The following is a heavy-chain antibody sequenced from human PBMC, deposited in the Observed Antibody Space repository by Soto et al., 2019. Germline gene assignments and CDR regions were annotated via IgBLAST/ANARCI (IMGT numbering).Heavy chain of an antibody. V-gene: IGHV1-2*02. CDR1: GYTFAAYY. Sequence: QVQLVQSGAEVKKPGASVKVSCKTSGYTFAAYYIHWIRQAPGQGLEWMGWINPTSGGTVYAQNFQDGVTMTRDTSISTAYMELRRLNTDETAVYYCARDPDYGDYWGYFFDSWGQGTPVTVSS. D-gene: IGHD4-17*01. CDR3: ARDPDYGDYWGYFFDS. CDR2: INPTSGGT. J-gene: IGHJ4*02.